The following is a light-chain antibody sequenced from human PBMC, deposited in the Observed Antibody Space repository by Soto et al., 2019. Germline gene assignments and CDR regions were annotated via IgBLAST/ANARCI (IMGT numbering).Light chain of an antibody. Sequence: QSVLTQTPSVSGAPGQRVTISCTGRSSNIGAGYDVHWYQHLPGTAPKLLIYGTTNRPSGVPDRFSGSKSGNTASLTVSGLQAEDEADYYCGSYTGSNTYVFGTGTKVTVL. CDR3: GSYTGSNTYV. CDR2: GTT. V-gene: IGLV1-40*01. CDR1: SSNIGAGYD. J-gene: IGLJ1*01.